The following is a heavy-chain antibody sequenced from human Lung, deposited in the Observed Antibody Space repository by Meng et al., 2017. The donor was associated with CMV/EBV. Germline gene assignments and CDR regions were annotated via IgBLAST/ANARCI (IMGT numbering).Heavy chain of an antibody. CDR1: GYTFNGYN. Sequence: ASVXVSXKASGYTFNGYNMHWVRQAPGQGLEWMGWINPNSGGTNYAQRFQGRVTLTIDTSISTAYMELSRLKSDDTAVYFCARLFHTILGTGYYYGMDVWGQGXTVTVS. V-gene: IGHV1-2*02. CDR3: ARLFHTILGTGYYYGMDV. CDR2: INPNSGGT. J-gene: IGHJ6*02. D-gene: IGHD3/OR15-3a*01.